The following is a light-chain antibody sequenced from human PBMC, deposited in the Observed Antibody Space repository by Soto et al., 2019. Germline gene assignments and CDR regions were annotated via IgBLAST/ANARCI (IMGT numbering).Light chain of an antibody. CDR2: SAS. CDR1: QGIRNE. CDR3: LQVFTYPRT. Sequence: AIQMTQSPSSVSASVGDRVTITCRASQGIRNELGWYQQKPGKAPKLLIYSASSLQSGVPSRFNGSGSGTVFILPISGLQPEDFATFFCLQVFTYPRTFGRGTKVDIK. V-gene: IGKV1-6*01. J-gene: IGKJ1*01.